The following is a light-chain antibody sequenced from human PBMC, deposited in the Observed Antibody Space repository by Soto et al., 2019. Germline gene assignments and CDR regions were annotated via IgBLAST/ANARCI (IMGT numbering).Light chain of an antibody. J-gene: IGKJ4*01. CDR1: QSVSSSY. Sequence: EIAINKSPATLSVSPGERATLSCRASQSVSSSYLAWYQQKPGQAPRLLIYGASTRATGIPARFSGSGSGTEFTLTISSRQSEDFAVYYCQQYNDWTPLTFGGGTKVDI. CDR2: GAS. CDR3: QQYNDWTPLT. V-gene: IGKV3-15*01.